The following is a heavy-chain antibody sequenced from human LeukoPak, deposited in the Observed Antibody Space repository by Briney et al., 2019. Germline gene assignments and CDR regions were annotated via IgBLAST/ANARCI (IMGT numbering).Heavy chain of an antibody. Sequence: GGSLRLSCATSGLTFRTTWMHWVRQAPGKGLMWVSRMNGEGSTIDYADSVKGRFTVSRDYAKNTLFLQMNNLRTEDTALYFCATARNFRFEYWGQGSLVIVSA. CDR1: GLTFRTTW. J-gene: IGHJ4*02. CDR3: ATARNFRFEY. CDR2: MNGEGSTI. V-gene: IGHV3-74*01. D-gene: IGHD1-7*01.